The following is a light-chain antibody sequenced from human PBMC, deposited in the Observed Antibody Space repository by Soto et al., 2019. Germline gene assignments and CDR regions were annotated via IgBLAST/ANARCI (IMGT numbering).Light chain of an antibody. J-gene: IGKJ5*01. V-gene: IGKV3-20*01. CDR3: QQYGDSLPIT. CDR1: QSVSSSY. CDR2: GAS. Sequence: ETVLTQSPGTLSLSPGERATLSCRASQSVSSSYLAWYQQIPGQAPRLLIYGASSRATGIPDRFSGSGSGTDFTLTISRLEPEVFAVYYCQQYGDSLPITFGQGTRLEIK.